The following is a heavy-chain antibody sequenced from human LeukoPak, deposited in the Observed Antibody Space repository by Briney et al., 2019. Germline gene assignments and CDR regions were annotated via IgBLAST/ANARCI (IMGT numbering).Heavy chain of an antibody. CDR1: GFTFSSNW. CDR3: ARDKGTGGSGSYYRARGGGYYYGMDV. J-gene: IGHJ6*02. Sequence: GGSLRLSCAASGFTFSSNWMSWVRQAPGKGLEWVANIKQDGSEIYYVDSVKGRFTISRDNAKNSLYLQMNSLRAEDTAVYYCARDKGTGGSGSYYRARGGGYYYGMDVWGQGTTVTVSS. CDR2: IKQDGSEI. D-gene: IGHD3-10*01. V-gene: IGHV3-7*01.